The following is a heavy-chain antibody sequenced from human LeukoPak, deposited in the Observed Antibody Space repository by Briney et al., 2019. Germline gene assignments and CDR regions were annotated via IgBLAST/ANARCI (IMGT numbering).Heavy chain of an antibody. J-gene: IGHJ4*02. CDR3: ARDTSASLGY. CDR2: TQDKAKGYTT. V-gene: IGHV3-72*01. Sequence: GGSLRLSCAASGFTFGNHYMDWVRQAPGKGLEWIGRTQDKAKGYTTQYAASVIGRFTVSRDDSKNSLSLQMNSLKTEDTAVYYCARDTSASLGYWGQGTLVTVSS. CDR1: GFTFGNHY. D-gene: IGHD2-2*01.